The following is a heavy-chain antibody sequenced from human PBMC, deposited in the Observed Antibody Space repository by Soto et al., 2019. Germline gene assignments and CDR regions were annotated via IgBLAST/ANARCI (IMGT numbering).Heavy chain of an antibody. J-gene: IGHJ4*02. V-gene: IGHV3-23*01. Sequence: EVQLLESGGGLVQPGGSLRLSCAASGFTFSSYAMSWVRQAPGKGLEWVSAISGSGGSTYYADSVKGRFTISRDNSKNTLYLQINSLRADDTAVYDCAKLYRRQNPIPPLPPANWGQGTLGTVFS. D-gene: IGHD2-15*01. CDR3: AKLYRRQNPIPPLPPAN. CDR2: ISGSGGST. CDR1: GFTFSSYA.